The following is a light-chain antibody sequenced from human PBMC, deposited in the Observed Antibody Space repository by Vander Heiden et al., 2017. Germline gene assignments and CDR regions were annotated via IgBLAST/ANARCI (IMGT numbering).Light chain of an antibody. CDR3: QQANSFPVT. V-gene: IGKV1D-12*01. CDR2: AAS. Sequence: DIQMTQSPSSVSASVGDRVNITCRASQDISRWLAWYQQKPGKAPKLLIYAASSLQSGVPSRFSGSGSGTDFTLTISSLQPEDFASYCCQQANSFPVTFGHGTKVDFK. CDR1: QDISRW. J-gene: IGKJ3*01.